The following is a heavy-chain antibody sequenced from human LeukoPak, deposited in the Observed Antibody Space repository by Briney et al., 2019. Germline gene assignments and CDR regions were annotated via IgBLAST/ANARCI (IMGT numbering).Heavy chain of an antibody. J-gene: IGHJ5*02. CDR2: INIGGTNT. CDR1: GVTFNDYY. V-gene: IGHV3-11*01. Sequence: GGSLRLTCAASGVTFNDYYWSWIRQASGKGLEWLSYINIGGTNTHYADSVKGRFTISRDNAKKSLYLEMNNLRAEDTAVYYCAADGAGFDTWGQGVLVTVSS. CDR3: AADGAGFDT. D-gene: IGHD5-24*01.